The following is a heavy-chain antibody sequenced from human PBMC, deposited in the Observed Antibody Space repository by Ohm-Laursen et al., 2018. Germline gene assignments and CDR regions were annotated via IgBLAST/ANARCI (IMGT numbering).Heavy chain of an antibody. V-gene: IGHV1-69*01. CDR2: IIPIFGTA. CDR3: ARGPVSDYGDYWYFDL. CDR1: GGTFSRYV. D-gene: IGHD4-17*01. J-gene: IGHJ2*01. Sequence: SSVKVSCKASGGTFSRYVISWVRQAPGQGLEWMGGIIPIFGTANYAQSFQDRVTITADEFTRTAYMELSSLTSKDTAVYYCARGPVSDYGDYWYFDLWGRGTLVTVSS.